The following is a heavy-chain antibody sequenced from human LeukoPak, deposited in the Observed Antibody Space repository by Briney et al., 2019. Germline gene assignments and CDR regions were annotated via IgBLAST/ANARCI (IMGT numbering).Heavy chain of an antibody. Sequence: GASVTVSCKASGGTFSSYAISWVRQAPGQGLEWMGRIIPILGIANYAQKFQGRVTITADKSTSTAYMELSSLRSEDTAVYYCASIGGVTDVWGQGTTVNVSS. V-gene: IGHV1-69*04. CDR1: GGTFSSYA. CDR2: IIPILGIA. D-gene: IGHD2-8*02. J-gene: IGHJ6*02. CDR3: ASIGGVTDV.